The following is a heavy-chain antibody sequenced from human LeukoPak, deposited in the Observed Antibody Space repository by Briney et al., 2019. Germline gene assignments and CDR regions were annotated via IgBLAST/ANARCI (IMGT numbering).Heavy chain of an antibody. D-gene: IGHD7-27*01. V-gene: IGHV3-21*01. CDR2: ISSSSSYI. CDR3: ATLGALTGGYYFDY. Sequence: GGSLRLSCAASGFTFSSYWMNWVRQAPGKGLEWVSSISSSSSYIYYADSVKGRFTISRDNAKNSLYLQMNSLRAEDTAVYYCATLGALTGGYYFDYWGQGTLVTVSS. CDR1: GFTFSSYW. J-gene: IGHJ4*02.